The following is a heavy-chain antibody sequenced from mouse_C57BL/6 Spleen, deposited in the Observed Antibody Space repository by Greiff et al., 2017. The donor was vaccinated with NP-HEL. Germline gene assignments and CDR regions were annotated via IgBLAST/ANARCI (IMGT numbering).Heavy chain of an antibody. CDR3: WRELNYYGSSLA. Sequence: QVTLKVSGPGILQPSQTLSLACTFSGISLSTSGMGLSWLASIWNNDNYYNPSLKSRLTISKETSNYQVFLKLTSVDTADSATYYGAWRELNYYGSSLAWGQGTLVTVSA. CDR1: ISLSTSGMGL. V-gene: IGHV8-2*01. J-gene: IGHJ3*01. CDR2: WNNDNY. D-gene: IGHD1-1*01.